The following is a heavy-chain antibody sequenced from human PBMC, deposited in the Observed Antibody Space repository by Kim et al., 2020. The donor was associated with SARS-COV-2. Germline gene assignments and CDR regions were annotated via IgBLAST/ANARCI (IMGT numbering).Heavy chain of an antibody. J-gene: IGHJ5*02. D-gene: IGHD5-12*01. CDR2: VFYSGTA. CDR1: GGSMNSYY. CDR3: ARGRPSYSDEASVFAP. V-gene: IGHV4-59*13. Sequence: SYPLSLPFSVSGGSMNSYYWTWIRQTPEKGLQWLGHVFYSGTANYNHSLKSRLTMSLDVSTQQFSLNMSSVTTADTAVYYCARGRPSYSDEASVFAPWG.